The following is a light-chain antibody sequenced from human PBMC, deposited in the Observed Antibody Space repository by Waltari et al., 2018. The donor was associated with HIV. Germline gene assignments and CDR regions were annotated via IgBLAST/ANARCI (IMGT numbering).Light chain of an antibody. J-gene: IGLJ3*02. CDR1: SSDVGDYNY. V-gene: IGLV2-14*01. Sequence: QSALTQPAPVSGSPGQSITIPCTGTSSDVGDYNYVSWFQQHPGKVPKLLIYEVSNRPSGVSYRFSGSKSGNTASLTISGLQAEDEADYYCASYTSTSARVFGGGTKVTVL. CDR3: ASYTSTSARV. CDR2: EVS.